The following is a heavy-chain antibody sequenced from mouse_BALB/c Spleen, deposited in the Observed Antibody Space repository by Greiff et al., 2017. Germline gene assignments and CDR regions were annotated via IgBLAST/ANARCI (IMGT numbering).Heavy chain of an antibody. D-gene: IGHD1-1*01. V-gene: IGHV1-14*01. CDR1: GYTFTSYV. CDR2: INPYNDGT. Sequence: LVESGPELVKPGASVKMSCKASGYTFTSYVMHWVKQKPGQGLEWIGYINPYNDGTKYNEKFKGKATLTSDKSSSTAYMELSSLTSEDSAVYYCARGDYGSSYGWYFDVWGAGTTVTVSS. J-gene: IGHJ1*01. CDR3: ARGDYGSSYGWYFDV.